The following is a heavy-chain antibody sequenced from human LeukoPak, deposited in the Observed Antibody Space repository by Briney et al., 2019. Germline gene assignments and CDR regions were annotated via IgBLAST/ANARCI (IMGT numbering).Heavy chain of an antibody. CDR3: AQLLLRGPTA. D-gene: IGHD3-10*01. J-gene: IGHJ4*02. Sequence: PGGSLRLSCAASGFTLSSYAMHRVPQAPGKGPEWVAVISYDGNIKYYTDSVQGRFTISRDNSKNTLYLQMNSLRAEDTAVYYCAQLLLRGPTAWGQGTLVTGSS. V-gene: IGHV3-30-3*01. CDR2: ISYDGNIK. CDR1: GFTLSSYA.